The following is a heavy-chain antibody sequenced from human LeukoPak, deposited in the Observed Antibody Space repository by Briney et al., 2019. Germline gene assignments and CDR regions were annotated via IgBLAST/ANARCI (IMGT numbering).Heavy chain of an antibody. Sequence: GGSLRLSCAASGFTFSSYAMSWVRQAPGMGLEWVSAISTSGSSTYYADSVKGRFTISRDNSKNTLYLQMNSLRAEDTAAYYCARDLSYSLEYWGQGTLVTVSS. CDR3: ARDLSYSLEY. V-gene: IGHV3-23*01. J-gene: IGHJ4*02. CDR1: GFTFSSYA. CDR2: ISTSGSST. D-gene: IGHD3-10*01.